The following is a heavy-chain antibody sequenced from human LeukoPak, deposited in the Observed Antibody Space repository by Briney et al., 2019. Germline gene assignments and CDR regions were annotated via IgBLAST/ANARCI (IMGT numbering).Heavy chain of an antibody. CDR1: GFTFSSYAM. V-gene: IGHV4-4*02. D-gene: IGHD3-10*01. CDR2: IYHSGST. CDR3: ARILGGPIFRGEGYFDY. Sequence: GSLRLSCAASGFTFSSYAMSWVRQPPGKGLEGVGEIYHSGSTNYNPSLKSRVTISVDKSQNQFSLKLSSVTAADTAVYYRARILGGPIFRGEGYFDYWGQGTLVTVSS. J-gene: IGHJ4*02.